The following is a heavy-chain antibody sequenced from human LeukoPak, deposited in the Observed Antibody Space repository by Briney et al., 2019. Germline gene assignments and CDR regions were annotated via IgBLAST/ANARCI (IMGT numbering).Heavy chain of an antibody. V-gene: IGHV4-59*01. D-gene: IGHD3-3*01. Sequence: SETLSLTCTVSGGSISSYYWSWIRQPPGKGLEWIGYIYYSGSTNYNPSLKSRVTISVDTSKNQFSLKLSSVTAADAAVYYCARLNYDFWSGYPQGYFDYWGQGTLVTVSS. CDR3: ARLNYDFWSGYPQGYFDY. J-gene: IGHJ4*02. CDR2: IYYSGST. CDR1: GGSISSYY.